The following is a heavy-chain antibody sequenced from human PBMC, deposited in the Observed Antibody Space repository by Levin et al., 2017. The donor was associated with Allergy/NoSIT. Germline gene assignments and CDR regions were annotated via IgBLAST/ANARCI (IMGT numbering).Heavy chain of an antibody. D-gene: IGHD5-12*01. Sequence: GGSVKVSCKASGYTFTSYAMNWVRQAPGQGLEWMGWINTNTGNPTYAQGFTGRFVFSLDTSVSTAYLQISSLKAEDTAVYYCARTPAGPYSGYEMGHFDYWGQGTLVTVSS. CDR2: INTNTGNP. V-gene: IGHV7-4-1*02. CDR1: GYTFTSYA. J-gene: IGHJ4*02. CDR3: ARTPAGPYSGYEMGHFDY.